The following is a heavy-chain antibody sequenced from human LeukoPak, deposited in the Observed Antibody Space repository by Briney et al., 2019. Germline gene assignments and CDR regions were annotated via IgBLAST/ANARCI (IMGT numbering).Heavy chain of an antibody. CDR2: IYYSGST. D-gene: IGHD2-15*01. V-gene: IGHV4-39*07. CDR1: GGSISSSSYY. J-gene: IGHJ4*02. CDR3: ARGLGYCSGGSCSRRFDY. Sequence: PSETLSLTCTVSGGSISSSSYYWGWIRQPPGKGLEWIGSIYYSGSTYYNPSLKSRVTISVDTSKNQFSLKLSSVTAADTAVYYCARGLGYCSGGSCSRRFDYWGQGTLVTVSS.